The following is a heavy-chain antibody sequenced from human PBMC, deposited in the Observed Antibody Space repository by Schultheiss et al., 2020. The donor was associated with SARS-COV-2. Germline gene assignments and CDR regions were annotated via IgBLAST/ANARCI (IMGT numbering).Heavy chain of an antibody. CDR3: ARERSSSWVVYYFDY. Sequence: ASVKVSCKASGYTFINYAINWVRQAPGQGLEWMGWINPNSGGTNYAQKFQGWVTMTRDTSASTAYMELSSLRSEDTAVYYCARERSSSWVVYYFDYWGQGTLVTVSS. J-gene: IGHJ4*02. V-gene: IGHV1-2*04. D-gene: IGHD6-13*01. CDR2: INPNSGGT. CDR1: GYTFINYA.